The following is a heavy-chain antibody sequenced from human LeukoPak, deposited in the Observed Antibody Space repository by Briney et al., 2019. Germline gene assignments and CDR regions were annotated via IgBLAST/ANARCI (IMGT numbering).Heavy chain of an antibody. Sequence: ASVKVSCKASGYTFTGYYMHWVRQAPGQGLEWMGWINPNSGGTNYAQKFQGRVTMTRDTSISTPYMELSRPRADDTAVYYCASLYDSSGYYPIGAFDIWGQGTMVTVSS. CDR1: GYTFTGYY. V-gene: IGHV1-2*02. CDR2: INPNSGGT. J-gene: IGHJ3*02. D-gene: IGHD3-22*01. CDR3: ASLYDSSGYYPIGAFDI.